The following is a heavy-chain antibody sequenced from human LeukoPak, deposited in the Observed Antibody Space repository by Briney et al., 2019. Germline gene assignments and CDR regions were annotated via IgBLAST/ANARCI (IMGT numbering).Heavy chain of an antibody. Sequence: SVKVSCKASGGTFSSYAVSWVRQAPGQGLEWMGRIIPILGIANYAQKFQGRVTITADKSTSKAYMELSSLRSEDTAVYYCARGGEYSYYYGMDVWGQGTTVTVSS. V-gene: IGHV1-69*04. CDR3: ARGGEYSYYYGMDV. CDR2: IIPILGIA. D-gene: IGHD5-18*01. CDR1: GGTFSSYA. J-gene: IGHJ6*02.